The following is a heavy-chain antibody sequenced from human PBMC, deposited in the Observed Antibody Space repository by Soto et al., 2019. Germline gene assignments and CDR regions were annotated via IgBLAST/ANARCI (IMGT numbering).Heavy chain of an antibody. V-gene: IGHV1-8*01. D-gene: IGHD6-13*01. CDR3: ARGLDRLGSSSWYPEWFDP. CDR1: GYTFTSYD. CDR2: MNPNSGNT. J-gene: IGHJ5*02. Sequence: QVQLVQSGAEVKKPGASVKVSCKASGYTFTSYDINWVRQATGQGLEWMGWMNPNSGNTGYAQKFQGRVTMTRNTSISTAYMELSSLRSEDTAVYYCARGLDRLGSSSWYPEWFDPWGQGTLVTVSS.